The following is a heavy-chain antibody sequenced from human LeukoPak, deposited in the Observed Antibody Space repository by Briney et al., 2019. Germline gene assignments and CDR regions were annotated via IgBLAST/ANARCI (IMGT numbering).Heavy chain of an antibody. Sequence: PGGSLRLSCAASGFTFSSYSMNWVRQAPGKGLEWVSYISSSSSTIYYADSVRGRFTISRDTAKNSLYLQMNSLRAEDTAVYYCARLRGLKYNYYMDVWGKGTTVIVSS. V-gene: IGHV3-48*01. D-gene: IGHD3-10*01. CDR3: ARLRGLKYNYYMDV. CDR2: ISSSSSTI. J-gene: IGHJ6*03. CDR1: GFTFSSYS.